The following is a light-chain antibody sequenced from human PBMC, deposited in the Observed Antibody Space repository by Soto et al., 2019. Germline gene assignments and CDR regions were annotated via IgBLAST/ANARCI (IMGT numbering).Light chain of an antibody. Sequence: EILMTQSPATLSVSPGDRATLSCRASQGIGSTLAWYQQKPGQTPRLLMYDTSTRATGVPARFSGSRSGTEFTLTIDSLQSEDFGVYYCQRYDNWPLTFGGGTKVDIK. CDR1: QGIGST. CDR3: QRYDNWPLT. V-gene: IGKV3-15*01. CDR2: DTS. J-gene: IGKJ4*01.